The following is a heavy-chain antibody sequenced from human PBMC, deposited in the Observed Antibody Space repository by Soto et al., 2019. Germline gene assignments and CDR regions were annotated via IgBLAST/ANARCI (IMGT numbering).Heavy chain of an antibody. Sequence: QTGGSLRLSCAASGFTFSNYWMHWVRQAPGKGLVWVSRINSDGSSTRYADSVKGRFTISRDNAKNTLYLQMNSLRADDTAVYYCVRDLGCSYDYYGMDVWGQGTTVTVSS. CDR1: GFTFSNYW. CDR2: INSDGSST. V-gene: IGHV3-74*01. J-gene: IGHJ6*02. CDR3: VRDLGCSYDYYGMDV. D-gene: IGHD5-18*01.